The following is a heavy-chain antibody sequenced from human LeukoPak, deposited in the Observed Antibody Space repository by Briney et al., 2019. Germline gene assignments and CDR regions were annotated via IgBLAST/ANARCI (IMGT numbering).Heavy chain of an antibody. CDR1: GYSVSSGYY. D-gene: IGHD3-3*01. V-gene: IGHV4-38-2*02. Sequence: SETLSLTCTVSGYSVSSGYYWGWIRQPPGKGLEWIASIYHSGDTYYNPSLRSRITISLDTSKNQLSLKLSSVTAADTAVYSCAREEQYYDFWRGRGGYAFDIWGQGTTVTVSS. J-gene: IGHJ3*02. CDR2: IYHSGDT. CDR3: AREEQYYDFWRGRGGYAFDI.